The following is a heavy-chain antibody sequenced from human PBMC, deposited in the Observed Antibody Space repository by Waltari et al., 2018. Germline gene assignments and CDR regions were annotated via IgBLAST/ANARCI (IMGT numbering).Heavy chain of an antibody. CDR3: ARDLAAVADYYFDY. CDR2: IYRSGTT. J-gene: IGHJ4*02. CDR1: GGSISSSY. D-gene: IGHD6-19*01. Sequence: QVPLQESGPGLVKPSETLSLTCTVSGGSISSSYWSWIRQPAGKGLEWIGRIYRSGTTNYNPSLWIRVTMSVDTSKNQFSLKLNSVTVADTAVYYCARDLAAVADYYFDYWGQGTLVTVSS. V-gene: IGHV4-4*07.